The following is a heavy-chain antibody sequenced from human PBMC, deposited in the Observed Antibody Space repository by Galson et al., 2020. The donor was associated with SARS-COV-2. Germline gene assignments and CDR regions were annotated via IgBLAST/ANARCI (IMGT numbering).Heavy chain of an antibody. CDR2: FDPEDGET. D-gene: IGHD3-10*01. CDR1: GYTLTELS. Sequence: GESLKISCKVSGYTLTELSMHWVRQAPGKGLEWMGGFDPEDGETIYAQKFQGRVTMTEDTSTDTAYMELSILRSEDTAVYYCATAPPMVRGSWFDPWGQGTLVTVSS. CDR3: ATAPPMVRGSWFDP. J-gene: IGHJ5*02. V-gene: IGHV1-24*01.